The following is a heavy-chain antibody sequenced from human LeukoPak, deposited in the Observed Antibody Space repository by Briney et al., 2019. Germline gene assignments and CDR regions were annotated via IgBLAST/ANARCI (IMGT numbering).Heavy chain of an antibody. Sequence: PSETLSLTCSVSGGSMRLNDWGWIRQPPGKGLEWIADVDYSGNIKYNPSLRSRVTMSFDTSKNQFSLNLSSVTAADAAVCYCAPRAATGLRYARGYLEYWGQGTLAIVSS. CDR2: VDYSGNI. J-gene: IGHJ4*02. CDR3: APRAATGLRYARGYLEY. D-gene: IGHD2-15*01. CDR1: GGSMRLND. V-gene: IGHV4-59*08.